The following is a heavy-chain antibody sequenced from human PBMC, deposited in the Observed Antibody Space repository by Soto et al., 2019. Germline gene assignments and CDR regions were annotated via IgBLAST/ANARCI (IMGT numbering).Heavy chain of an antibody. V-gene: IGHV3-53*01. J-gene: IGHJ1*01. D-gene: IGHD2-15*01. Sequence: GGSLRLSCAASGFTVSSNYMSWVRQAPGKGLEWVSVIYSGGSTYYADSVKGRFTISRDNSKNTLYLQMNSLRAEDTAVYYCARDEICSGGSCYGEYFQHWGQGTLVTVSS. CDR2: IYSGGST. CDR3: ARDEICSGGSCYGEYFQH. CDR1: GFTVSSNY.